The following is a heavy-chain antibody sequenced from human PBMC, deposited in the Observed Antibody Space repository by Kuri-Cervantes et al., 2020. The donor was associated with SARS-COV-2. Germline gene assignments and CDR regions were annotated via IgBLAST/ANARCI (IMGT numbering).Heavy chain of an antibody. J-gene: IGHJ6*02. CDR1: GGSISSYY. D-gene: IGHD3-22*01. CDR2: INHSGST. V-gene: IGHV4-34*01. CDR3: ARRVVSGMDV. Sequence: SETLSLTCTVSGGSISSYYWSWIRQPPGKGLEWIGEINHSGSTNYNPSLKSRVTISVDTSKNQFSLKLSPVTAADTAVYYCARRVVSGMDVWGQGTTVTVSS.